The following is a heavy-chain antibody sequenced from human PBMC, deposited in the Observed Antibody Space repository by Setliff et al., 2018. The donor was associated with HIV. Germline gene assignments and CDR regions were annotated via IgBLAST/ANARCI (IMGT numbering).Heavy chain of an antibody. CDR2: IIPILGVA. Sequence: SVKVSCKASGYSFTDYYIHWVRQAPGQGLDWLGRIIPILGVANYAQRFQGKVTITADKSTSTAYMELTSLRFDDTAMYYCVRGVQSPPHYSYYYMDVWGEGTMVTV. D-gene: IGHD3-3*01. J-gene: IGHJ6*03. V-gene: IGHV1-69*04. CDR1: GYSFTDYY. CDR3: VRGVQSPPHYSYYYMDV.